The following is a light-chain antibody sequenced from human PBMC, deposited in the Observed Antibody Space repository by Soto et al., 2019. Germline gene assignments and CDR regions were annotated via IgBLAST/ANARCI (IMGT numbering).Light chain of an antibody. J-gene: IGKJ5*01. Sequence: ILMPQSPATLSVSPGESATLSCRASQSVSSNLSWHQQKPGQAPRILMYDASTRATGISARFSGSGSGTEFTLTISSLQSEDFAVYYCQQYHNWPITFGQGTRLEIK. V-gene: IGKV3-15*01. CDR2: DAS. CDR3: QQYHNWPIT. CDR1: QSVSSN.